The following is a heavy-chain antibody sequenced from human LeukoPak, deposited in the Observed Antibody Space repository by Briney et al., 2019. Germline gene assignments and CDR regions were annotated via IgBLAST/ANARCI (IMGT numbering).Heavy chain of an antibody. J-gene: IGHJ4*02. D-gene: IGHD6-13*01. CDR3: AKQAISSSLYYFDY. V-gene: IGHV3-30*02. CDR2: IRYDGSNK. CDR1: GFTFSSYG. Sequence: GGSLRLSCAASGFTFSSYGMHWVRQAPGKGLEWVAFIRYDGSNKYYADSVKGRFTISRDNSKNTLHLQMNSLRAEDTAVYYCAKQAISSSLYYFDYWGQGTLVTVSS.